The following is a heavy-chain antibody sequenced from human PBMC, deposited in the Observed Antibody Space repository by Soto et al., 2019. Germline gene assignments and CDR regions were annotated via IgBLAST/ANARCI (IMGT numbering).Heavy chain of an antibody. CDR3: AKHPLDEYSYDVWYYFDY. D-gene: IGHD5-18*01. CDR2: ISGSGGST. Sequence: GGSLRLSCAASGFTFSSYAMSWVRQAPGKGLGWVSAISGSGGSTYYADSVKGRFTISRDNSKNTLYLQMNSLRAEDTAVYYCAKHPLDEYSYDVWYYFDYWGQGTLVTVSS. CDR1: GFTFSSYA. V-gene: IGHV3-23*01. J-gene: IGHJ4*02.